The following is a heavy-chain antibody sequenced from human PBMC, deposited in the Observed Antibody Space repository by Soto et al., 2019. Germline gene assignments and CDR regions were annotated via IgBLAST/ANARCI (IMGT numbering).Heavy chain of an antibody. CDR1: GGPFSSYG. D-gene: IGHD3-10*01. CDR2: IIPFGEIT. V-gene: IGHV1-69*04. J-gene: IGHJ4*02. Sequence: QVQLVQSGSEVKKPGSSVKVSCKASGGPFSSYGLSWVRQAPGQGLEWMGRIIPFGEITNFTQKFQDRVTITADKATSTAYMELRSLKSEYTAVYYCAREGPGVKFDFWGQGTLVTVSS. CDR3: AREGPGVKFDF.